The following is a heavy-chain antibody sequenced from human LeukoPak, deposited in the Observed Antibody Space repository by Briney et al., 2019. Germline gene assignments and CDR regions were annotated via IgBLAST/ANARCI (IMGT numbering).Heavy chain of an antibody. J-gene: IGHJ6*03. V-gene: IGHV4-39*07. Sequence: SETLSLTCTVSGGSISSSSYYWGWIRQPPGKGLEWIGSIYYSGSTYYNPSLKSRVTISVDTSKNQFSLQLSSVTVADTAVYYCARGPPDYDFWSGYYYYYYMDVWGKGTTVTVSS. CDR2: IYYSGST. CDR1: GGSISSSSYY. D-gene: IGHD3-3*01. CDR3: ARGPPDYDFWSGYYYYYYMDV.